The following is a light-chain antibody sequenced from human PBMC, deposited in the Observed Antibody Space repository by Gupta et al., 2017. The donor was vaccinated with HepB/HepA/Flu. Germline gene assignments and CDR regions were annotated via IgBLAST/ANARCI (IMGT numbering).Light chain of an antibody. J-gene: IGKJ2*04. Sequence: EIVLTQSPATLSLSPGERATLSCRASQSVSSYLAWYQQKPGQAPRLLIYDASNRATGIPARFSGSGSGTDFTLTISSREPEDFAVYYGQPRSNWPPCSCGQGTKLEIK. CDR1: QSVSSY. CDR3: QPRSNWPPCS. CDR2: DAS. V-gene: IGKV3-11*01.